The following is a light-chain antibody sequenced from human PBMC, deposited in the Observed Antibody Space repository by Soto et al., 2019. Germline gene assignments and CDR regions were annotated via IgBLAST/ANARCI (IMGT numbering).Light chain of an antibody. Sequence: DIQMTQSPSSLSASVGDRVTITCRASQSISSYLNWYQLKPGKAPKLLIYAASSLQSGVPSRFSGSGSGTDFTLTISSLQPEDFATYYCQQSYSTPCAFGRGTKVEIK. CDR3: QQSYSTPCA. J-gene: IGKJ1*01. V-gene: IGKV1-39*01. CDR2: AAS. CDR1: QSISSY.